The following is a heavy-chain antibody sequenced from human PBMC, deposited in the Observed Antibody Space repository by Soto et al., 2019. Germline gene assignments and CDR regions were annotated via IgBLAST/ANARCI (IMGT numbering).Heavy chain of an antibody. J-gene: IGHJ4*02. D-gene: IGHD1-7*01. CDR2: ISSSSSYI. Sequence: GGSLRLSCAASGFTFSSYSMNWVRQAPGKGLEWVSSISSSSSYIYYADSVKGRFTISRDNAKNSLYLQMNSLRAEDTAVYYCARGRNWNYAPHDYWGQGTLVTVSS. CDR3: ARGRNWNYAPHDY. V-gene: IGHV3-21*01. CDR1: GFTFSSYS.